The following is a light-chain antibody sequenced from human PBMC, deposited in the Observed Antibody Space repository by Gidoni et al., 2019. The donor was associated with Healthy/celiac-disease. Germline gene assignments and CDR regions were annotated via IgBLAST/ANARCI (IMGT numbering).Light chain of an antibody. CDR3: QQSYSTPST. CDR1: QSISSY. J-gene: IGKJ3*01. Sequence: IQMTQSPSSLSASVGDRVTITCRASQSISSYLHWYQQKPGKAPKLLIYAASSLQSGVPSRFSGSGSGTDFTLNISSLQPEDFATYYCQQSYSTPSTFGHGTKVEIK. V-gene: IGKV1-39*01. CDR2: AAS.